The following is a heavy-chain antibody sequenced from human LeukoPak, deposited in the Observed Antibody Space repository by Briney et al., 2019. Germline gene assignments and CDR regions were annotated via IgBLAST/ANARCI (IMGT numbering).Heavy chain of an antibody. CDR1: GFTFSRYG. CDR3: ARSLKWNLVGFDY. V-gene: IGHV3-23*01. D-gene: IGHD1-1*01. Sequence: PGGSLTLSCPASGFTFSRYGMNWVRQAPARGLAGVAVINDSGANTFYADSVKGRFTISRDNSQNTLYLQMSSLRGEDTAVYYCARSLKWNLVGFDYWGQGTLVTVSS. J-gene: IGHJ4*02. CDR2: INDSGANT.